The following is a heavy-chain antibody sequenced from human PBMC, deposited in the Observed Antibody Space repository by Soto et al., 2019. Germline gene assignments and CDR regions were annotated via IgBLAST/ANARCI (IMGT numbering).Heavy chain of an antibody. J-gene: IGHJ6*03. D-gene: IGHD3-10*01. Sequence: QVQLVQSGPEVKKPGASVKVSCKASDYTFTSHGVSWVRQAPGQGLEWMGWISASNGDTNYAQKLQGRVTVTTDTSTSTAYMELRSLRPEDTAVYYCARMLRGSSFDFYHYIDVWGKGTTVTVSS. CDR2: ISASNGDT. V-gene: IGHV1-18*01. CDR1: DYTFTSHG. CDR3: ARMLRGSSFDFYHYIDV.